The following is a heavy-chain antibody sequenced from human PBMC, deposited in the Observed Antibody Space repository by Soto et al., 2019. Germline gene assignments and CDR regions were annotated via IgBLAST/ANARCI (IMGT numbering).Heavy chain of an antibody. J-gene: IGHJ4*02. Sequence: QVQLQESGPGLVKPSQTLSLTCTVSGGSISSGGYYWSWIRQHPGKGLEWIGYIYYSGSTYYNPSLKSRVTISVDTSKNQFSLKLSSVTAAETAVYYCASLQYDILTGSANFDYWGQGTLVTVSS. CDR2: IYYSGST. V-gene: IGHV4-31*03. D-gene: IGHD3-9*01. CDR3: ASLQYDILTGSANFDY. CDR1: GGSISSGGYY.